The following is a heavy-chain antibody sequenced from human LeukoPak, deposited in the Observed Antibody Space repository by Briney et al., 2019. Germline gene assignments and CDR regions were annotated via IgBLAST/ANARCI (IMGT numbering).Heavy chain of an antibody. CDR2: IGASGADT. Sequence: GGSLRLSCTASGFTFSTYAMTWVRQAPGKGLDWVSAIGASGADTYYADSAKGRFAVSRDNSKNTLYLQMSSLRADDTAVYFCAKRPRDSSGYYLGAFDGWGQGTTVTVSS. V-gene: IGHV3-23*01. CDR3: AKRPRDSSGYYLGAFDG. D-gene: IGHD3-22*01. CDR1: GFTFSTYA. J-gene: IGHJ3*01.